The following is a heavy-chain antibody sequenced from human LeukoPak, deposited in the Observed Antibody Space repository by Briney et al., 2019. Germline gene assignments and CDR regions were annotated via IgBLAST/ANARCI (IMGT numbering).Heavy chain of an antibody. CDR1: GYTFTTYG. CDR3: ASGYCSGGSCYGLLDY. J-gene: IGHJ4*02. CDR2: ISAYNGNT. D-gene: IGHD2-15*01. V-gene: IGHV1-18*01. Sequence: ASVKVSCKASGYTFTTYGISWVRHAPGQRLEWMGWISAYNGNTNYAQKLQGRVTITTDTSTKTAYMELRSMRSADTAVYYCASGYCSGGSCYGLLDYWGPGTMVIVSS.